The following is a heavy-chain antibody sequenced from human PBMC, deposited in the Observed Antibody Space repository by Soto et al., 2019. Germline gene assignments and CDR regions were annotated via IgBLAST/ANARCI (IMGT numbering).Heavy chain of an antibody. CDR2: IGSTGINT. J-gene: IGHJ4*01. D-gene: IGHD6-13*01. CDR3: ARRFPVDGAGTGGAYDH. Sequence: GGSLRLSCAASGFTFGSHAMIWVRQAPGKGPEWISAIGSTGINTFYADSVKGRFTISRDNSRNTVSLQMNGLRGEDTALYYCARRFPVDGAGTGGAYDHWGQGILVTVSS. V-gene: IGHV3-23*01. CDR1: GFTFGSHA.